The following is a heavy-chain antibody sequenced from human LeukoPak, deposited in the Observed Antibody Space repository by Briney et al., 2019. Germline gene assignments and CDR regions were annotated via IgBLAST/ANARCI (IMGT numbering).Heavy chain of an antibody. CDR3: TREEGGSYYRY. CDR1: GFTFTDYW. D-gene: IGHD1-26*01. V-gene: IGHV3-7*05. CDR2: INQDGSEK. Sequence: AGGSLRLSCAASGFTFTDYWMSWVRQAPGKGLEWVANINQDGSEKYYVGSVWGRFTISRDNAKKSVYLQMNSLRAEDTAVYYCTREEGGSYYRYWGQESLVTVSS. J-gene: IGHJ4*02.